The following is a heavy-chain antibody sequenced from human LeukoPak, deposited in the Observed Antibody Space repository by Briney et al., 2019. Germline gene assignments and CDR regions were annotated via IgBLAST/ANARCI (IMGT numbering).Heavy chain of an antibody. V-gene: IGHV1-69*04. Sequence: GASVKVSCKASGGTFSDYAISWVRQAPGQGLEWMGRIIPLLGVRSTAQKFQDRVTISADKSTNTAYMELSSLRYEDKAVYYCAIIAVGSVDPFDSWGQGTLVTVSS. J-gene: IGHJ4*02. CDR2: IIPLLGVR. CDR1: GGTFSDYA. D-gene: IGHD6-19*01. CDR3: AIIAVGSVDPFDS.